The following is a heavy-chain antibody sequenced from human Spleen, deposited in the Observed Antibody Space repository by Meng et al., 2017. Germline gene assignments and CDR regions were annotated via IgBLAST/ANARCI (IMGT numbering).Heavy chain of an antibody. V-gene: IGHV4-38-2*01. Sequence: SETLSLTCAVSGCSITGSYNWGWIRQSPGKGLEWIGSLYQSGSTYYNPSPKSRVTMSADTSKNQFSLKLTSVTAADTAVYYCAGGAVVTLIFYHAMDVWGQGTTVTVSS. J-gene: IGHJ6*02. D-gene: IGHD2-21*02. CDR2: LYQSGST. CDR3: AGGAVVTLIFYHAMDV. CDR1: GCSITGSYN.